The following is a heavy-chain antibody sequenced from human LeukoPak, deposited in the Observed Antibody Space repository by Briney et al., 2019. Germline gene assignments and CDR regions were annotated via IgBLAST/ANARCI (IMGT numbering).Heavy chain of an antibody. J-gene: IGHJ4*02. Sequence: GGSLRLSCAASGFTFSSYWMSWVRQAPGKGLEWVANINQDGSAKDYGGSLKGRFTISRDNAKNSLYLQMNILRAEDTAVYFCASAPNENYFDFWGQGTLVTVSS. CDR3: ASAPNENYFDF. V-gene: IGHV3-7*01. CDR1: GFTFSSYW. CDR2: INQDGSAK.